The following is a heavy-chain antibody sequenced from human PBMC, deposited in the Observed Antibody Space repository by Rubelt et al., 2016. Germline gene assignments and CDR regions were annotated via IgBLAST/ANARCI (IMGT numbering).Heavy chain of an antibody. CDR2: FYHTGST. V-gene: IGHV4-59*01. J-gene: IGHJ5*02. D-gene: IGHD6-19*01. Sequence: QVQLQESGPGLVKPSETLSLTCTVSGGSISTYYWSWIRQPPGKGLEWIASFYHTGSTTYNPSLKSRVTMSVDTSKNQFSLKVRSGTAADTAVYYCAREVPVDGTAFDPWGRGTLVTVSS. CDR3: AREVPVDGTAFDP. CDR1: GGSISTYY.